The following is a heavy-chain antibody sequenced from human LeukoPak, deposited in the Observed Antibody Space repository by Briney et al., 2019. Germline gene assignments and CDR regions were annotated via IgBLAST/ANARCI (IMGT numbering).Heavy chain of an antibody. V-gene: IGHV4-59*01. J-gene: IGHJ3*01. CDR3: ARVGGYHGVDTFDF. CDR1: GGSISPYY. Sequence: PSETLSLTCTISGGSISPYYWSWIRQPPGKGLEWIGYIYGDGNTNYNPSLKSRVTISRDTSKKQFSLNLSSVTAADTAVYYCARVGGYHGVDTFDFWGQGTMVSVS. D-gene: IGHD3-22*01. CDR2: IYGDGNT.